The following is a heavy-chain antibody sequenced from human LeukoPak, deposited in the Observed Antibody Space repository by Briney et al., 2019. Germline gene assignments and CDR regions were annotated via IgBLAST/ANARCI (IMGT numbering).Heavy chain of an antibody. CDR2: IDPNSDNI. J-gene: IGHJ4*02. CDR3: ARSAYNYGYVYFDH. CDR1: GYTFTRCF. Sequence: ASVKASCKASGYTFTRCFIHYVRQAPGQGLEWMGWIDPNSDNIRYSETFKDRVTMTRDTSTNTAYMELSWLRSDDTAVCYCARSAYNYGYVYFDHWGQGTLVIVSS. V-gene: IGHV1-2*02. D-gene: IGHD5-18*01.